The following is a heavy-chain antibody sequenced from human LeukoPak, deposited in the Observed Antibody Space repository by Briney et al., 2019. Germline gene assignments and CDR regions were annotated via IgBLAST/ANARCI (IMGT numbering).Heavy chain of an antibody. D-gene: IGHD6-13*01. CDR2: FSRSGPDT. V-gene: IGHV3-23*01. J-gene: IGHJ4*02. Sequence: GGSLRLSCAASGFTFGSSAMSWVRQAPGKGPEWVSTFSRSGPDTYYADSVKGRFTTFRDNSKNTLYLQMNSLRAEDTAVYYCAKGSLGSWYYFDYWGQGTLVTVSS. CDR3: AKGSLGSWYYFDY. CDR1: GFTFGSSA.